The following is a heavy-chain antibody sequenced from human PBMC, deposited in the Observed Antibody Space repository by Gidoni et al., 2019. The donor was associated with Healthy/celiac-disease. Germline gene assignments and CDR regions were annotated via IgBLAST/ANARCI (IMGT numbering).Heavy chain of an antibody. Sequence: EVQLVESGGGLVHAGGSLRRPCAASGFTFSSYWMHWVRQPPGKGLVWVSRINSDGSSTSYADSVKGRFTISRDNSKNTLYLQMNSLRAEDTAVYYCARDLLADIVVVVANGKKASFGMDVWGQGTTVTVSS. D-gene: IGHD2-15*01. CDR2: INSDGSST. CDR1: GFTFSSYW. CDR3: ARDLLADIVVVVANGKKASFGMDV. V-gene: IGHV3-74*01. J-gene: IGHJ6*02.